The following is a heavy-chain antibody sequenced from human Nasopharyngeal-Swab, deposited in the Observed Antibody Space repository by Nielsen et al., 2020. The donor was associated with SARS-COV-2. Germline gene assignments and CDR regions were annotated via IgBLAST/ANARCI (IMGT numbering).Heavy chain of an antibody. CDR2: IYPGDSDT. Sequence: KVSCKGSGYSFTSYWIGWVRQMPGKGLEWMGVIYPGDSDTRYSPSFQGQVTISADKSIGTAYLQWSSLKASDTAMYYCSRGNYNPDYWGQGTLVTVSS. J-gene: IGHJ4*02. CDR3: SRGNYNPDY. V-gene: IGHV5-51*01. CDR1: GYSFTSYW. D-gene: IGHD1-26*01.